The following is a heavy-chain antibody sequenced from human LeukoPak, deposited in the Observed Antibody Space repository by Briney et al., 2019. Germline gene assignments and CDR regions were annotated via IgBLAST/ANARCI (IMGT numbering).Heavy chain of an antibody. V-gene: IGHV4-38-2*02. CDR1: GYSISRAYS. D-gene: IGHD1-26*01. CDR2: IYYSGST. CDR3: ARGIVGPNPLDY. Sequence: SETLSLTCSVSGYSISRAYSWGWIRQPPGKGLEWIGSIYYSGSTDYNPSLKSRVTISLDTSKNQFSLKLSSVTAADTAVHYCARGIVGPNPLDYWGQGTLVTVSS. J-gene: IGHJ4*02.